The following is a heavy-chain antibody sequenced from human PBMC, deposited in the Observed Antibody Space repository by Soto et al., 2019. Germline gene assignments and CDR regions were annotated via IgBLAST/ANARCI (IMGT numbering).Heavy chain of an antibody. D-gene: IGHD3-3*01. CDR3: AKWSYLDY. V-gene: IGHV3-23*01. CDR2: ISGSDGKT. CDR1: GFSFASFA. Sequence: LRLSCTTSGFSFASFAMTWVRQAPGKGLEWVATISGSDGKTYYADSVKGRFSISRDTSRNTLYLQMNSLRADDTAIYYCAKWSYLDYWGQGTRVTVSS. J-gene: IGHJ4*02.